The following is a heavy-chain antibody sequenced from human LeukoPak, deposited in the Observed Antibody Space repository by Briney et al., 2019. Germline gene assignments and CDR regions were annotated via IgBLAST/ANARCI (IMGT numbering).Heavy chain of an antibody. J-gene: IGHJ4*02. Sequence: SETLSLTCAVYGGSFSGYYWSWIRQPPGKGLEWIGEINHNGSTNYNPSLKSRVTISVDTSKNQFSLKLSSVTAADTAVYYCARGAAGYSYGWGQGTLVTVSS. CDR1: GGSFSGYY. CDR2: INHNGST. CDR3: ARGAAGYSYG. V-gene: IGHV4-34*01. D-gene: IGHD5-18*01.